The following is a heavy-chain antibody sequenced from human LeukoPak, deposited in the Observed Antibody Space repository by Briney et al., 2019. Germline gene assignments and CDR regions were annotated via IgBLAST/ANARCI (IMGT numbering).Heavy chain of an antibody. D-gene: IGHD6-6*01. CDR2: ISSSGSTI. Sequence: GGSLRLSCAASGFTFSDYYMSWIRQAPVKGLEWVSCISSSGSTIYYADSVKGRFTISRDNAKNSLYLQMNSLRAEDTALYYCAKDSSSSSQDWYFDLWGRGTLVTVSS. V-gene: IGHV3-11*01. J-gene: IGHJ2*01. CDR3: AKDSSSSSQDWYFDL. CDR1: GFTFSDYY.